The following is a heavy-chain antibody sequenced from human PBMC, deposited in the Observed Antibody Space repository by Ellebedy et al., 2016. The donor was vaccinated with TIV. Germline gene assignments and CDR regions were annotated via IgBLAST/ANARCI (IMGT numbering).Heavy chain of an antibody. V-gene: IGHV3-7*01. D-gene: IGHD3-16*01. J-gene: IGHJ5*02. CDR2: IYQDGSTQ. Sequence: GGSLRLSCVASGFSFRSYWMSCVRQAPGKGLEWVANIYQDGSTQYYVDSVKGRFTISRDNAKNSLFLQMNSLRVEDTAVYYCARRGSYGDYAVQVNSWFDRWGRGTLVSVSS. CDR3: ARRGSYGDYAVQVNSWFDR. CDR1: GFSFRSYW.